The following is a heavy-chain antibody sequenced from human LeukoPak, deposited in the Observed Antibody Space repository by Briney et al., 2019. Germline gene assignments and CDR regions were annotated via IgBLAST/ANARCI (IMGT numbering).Heavy chain of an antibody. Sequence: PGGSLTLSCAASGFTFSSYAMSWVRQAPGKGLEWVSAISGSGGSTFYADSVKGRFTISRDNSKNTLYLQMNSLRAEDTAVYYCAKDYDFWSGPMGFDYWGQGTLVTVSS. CDR3: AKDYDFWSGPMGFDY. J-gene: IGHJ4*02. CDR1: GFTFSSYA. CDR2: ISGSGGST. V-gene: IGHV3-23*01. D-gene: IGHD3-3*01.